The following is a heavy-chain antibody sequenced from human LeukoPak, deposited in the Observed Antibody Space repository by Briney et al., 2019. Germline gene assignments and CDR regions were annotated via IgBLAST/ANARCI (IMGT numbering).Heavy chain of an antibody. Sequence: RGSLRLSCAASGFTFGSYAMNWVRQAPGKGLEWVSTISGSGGRTYYADSVKGRSTISRDNSKNTLYMQMNSLRADDTAVFYCAKDGGFYGENFDYWGQGTLVTVSS. CDR1: GFTFGSYA. CDR2: ISGSGGRT. V-gene: IGHV3-23*01. CDR3: AKDGGFYGENFDY. D-gene: IGHD4-17*01. J-gene: IGHJ4*02.